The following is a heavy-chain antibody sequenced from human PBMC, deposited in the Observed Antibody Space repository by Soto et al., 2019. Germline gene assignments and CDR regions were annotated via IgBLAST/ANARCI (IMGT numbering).Heavy chain of an antibody. D-gene: IGHD2-15*01. J-gene: IGHJ5*02. CDR3: AKEMSAAA. V-gene: IGHV3-23*01. CDR2: ISAGGGGNT. CDR1: GFSFSSSA. Sequence: EVQLWESGGGFVQPGGSLRLPCTGSGFSFSSSAMSWVRQAPGKGLEWVSGISAGGGGNTYYADSVKGRFTISRDNSKLYLQMNSLRAEDTALYHCAKEMSAAAWGQGTLVAGSS.